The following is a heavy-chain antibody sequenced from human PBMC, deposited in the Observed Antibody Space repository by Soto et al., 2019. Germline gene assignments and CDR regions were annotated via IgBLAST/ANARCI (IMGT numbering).Heavy chain of an antibody. CDR1: GFTFSSYG. Sequence: PGGSLRLSCAASGFTFSSYGMHWVRQAPGKGLEWVAVISYDGSNKYYADSVKGRFTISRDNSKNTLYLQMNSLRAEDTAVYYCAKDLTPGTRGYYYGLDVSGRGTTVTVSS. CDR2: ISYDGSNK. D-gene: IGHD1-1*01. V-gene: IGHV3-30*18. CDR3: AKDLTPGTRGYYYGLDV. J-gene: IGHJ6*02.